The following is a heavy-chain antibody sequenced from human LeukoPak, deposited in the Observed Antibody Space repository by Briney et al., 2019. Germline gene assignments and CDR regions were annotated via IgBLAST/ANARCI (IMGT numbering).Heavy chain of an antibody. CDR1: GFTFGDYA. J-gene: IGHJ5*01. V-gene: IGHV3-49*03. D-gene: IGHD5-24*01. Sequence: LTGGSLRLSCTAFGFTFGDYAMSWFRQAPGKGLEWVGFIRSKAYGGTTEYAASLKGRITISRDDSKTIAYLQMSSLKTEDTAVYYCSRGRRSPDSWGQGTLVTVSS. CDR3: SRGRRSPDS. CDR2: IRSKAYGGTT.